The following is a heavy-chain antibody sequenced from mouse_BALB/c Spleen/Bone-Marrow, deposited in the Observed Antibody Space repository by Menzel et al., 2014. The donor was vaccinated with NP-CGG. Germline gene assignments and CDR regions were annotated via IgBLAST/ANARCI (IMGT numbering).Heavy chain of an antibody. CDR2: ISSGGSYT. CDR1: GFACSSYD. V-gene: IGHV5-9*02. Sequence: EVMLVESGGGLVKPGGSLKLSCAASGFACSSYDMSWVRQTPEKRLEWVATISSGGSYTYYPDSVKGRFTISKDNARNTLYLQMSSLRSEDTALYYCARPLTGAYFDYWGQGTTLTVSS. J-gene: IGHJ2*01. CDR3: ARPLTGAYFDY. D-gene: IGHD4-1*01.